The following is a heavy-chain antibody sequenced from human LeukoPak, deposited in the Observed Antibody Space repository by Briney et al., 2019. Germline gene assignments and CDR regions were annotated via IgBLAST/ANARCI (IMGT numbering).Heavy chain of an antibody. V-gene: IGHV3-74*01. J-gene: IGHJ4*02. CDR3: ARDFAGDRDY. Sequence: GGSLRLSCAASGFIFRNYWMHWARQAPGKGLVWVARIHPNGITTTYTDSVKGRFTISRDNAKNTLYLQMNSLRVEDTAVYYCARDFAGDRDYWGQGTLVTVSS. D-gene: IGHD4-17*01. CDR1: GFIFRNYW. CDR2: IHPNGITT.